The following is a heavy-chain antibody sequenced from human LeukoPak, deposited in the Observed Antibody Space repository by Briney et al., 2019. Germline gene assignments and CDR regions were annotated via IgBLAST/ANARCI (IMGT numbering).Heavy chain of an antibody. CDR3: ARANFDTLTGWGHFDS. Sequence: SGTLSLTCVVSGGSISDTNYWSWVRQSPGKGLEWIGEIFRTGRTNSNPSLKSRATLSVGKSKNQFSLKMNSVTAADTAMYYCARANFDTLTGWGHFDSWGQGTLVTVSS. V-gene: IGHV4-4*02. CDR1: GGSISDTNY. CDR2: IFRTGRT. J-gene: IGHJ4*02. D-gene: IGHD3-9*01.